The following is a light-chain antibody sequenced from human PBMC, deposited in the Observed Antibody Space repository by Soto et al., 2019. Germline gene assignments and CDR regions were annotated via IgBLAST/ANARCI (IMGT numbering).Light chain of an antibody. J-gene: IGKJ1*01. Sequence: EIVLTQSPGTLSLSPGERATLSCRASQSVSSSYLAWYQQKTGQAPRLLIYGASSRATGIPDRFSGSGSATYPTPTISNLAPEDLAVSYCQQDGSSPWTFGQGTKVEIK. CDR2: GAS. V-gene: IGKV3-20*01. CDR3: QQDGSSPWT. CDR1: QSVSSSY.